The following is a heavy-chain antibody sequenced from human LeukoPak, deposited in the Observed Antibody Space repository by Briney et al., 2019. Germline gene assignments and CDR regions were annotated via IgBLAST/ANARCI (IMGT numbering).Heavy chain of an antibody. CDR1: GFTFSSYA. CDR3: AKEDIVVVPAAIGGYFDY. J-gene: IGHJ4*02. D-gene: IGHD2-2*02. CDR2: ISGSGGST. V-gene: IGHV3-23*01. Sequence: GGSLRLSCAASGFTFSSYAMSWLRQAPGKGLEWVSAISGSGGSTYYADSVKGRFTISRDNSKNTLYLQMNSLRAEDTAVYYCAKEDIVVVPAAIGGYFDYWGQGTLVTVSS.